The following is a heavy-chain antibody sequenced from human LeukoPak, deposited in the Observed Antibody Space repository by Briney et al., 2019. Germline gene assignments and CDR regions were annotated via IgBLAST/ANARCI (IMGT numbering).Heavy chain of an antibody. J-gene: IGHJ5*02. CDR2: ITSSSSYT. CDR1: GFTFSTYN. V-gene: IGHV3-21*01. CDR3: ARADRSDSWFDP. D-gene: IGHD1-26*01. Sequence: GGSLRLSCAASGFTFSTYNMNWVRQAPGKGLEWVSSITSSSSYTFYADSVKGRFTISRDNAKNSLYLQMNSLRAEDTAIYYCARADRSDSWFDPWGQGTLVTVSS.